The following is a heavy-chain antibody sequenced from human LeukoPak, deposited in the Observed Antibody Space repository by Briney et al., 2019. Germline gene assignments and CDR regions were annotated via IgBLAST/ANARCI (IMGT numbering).Heavy chain of an antibody. Sequence: SETLSLTCTVSGGSMSSGDYYWSWIRQPPGKGLEWIGYIYYTGSTYYNPSLKSRVTISVDTSKNQFSLKLSSVTAADTAVYYCARGLTVTTLPDYWGQGTLVTVSS. V-gene: IGHV4-30-4*01. CDR2: IYYTGST. D-gene: IGHD4-17*01. CDR1: GGSMSSGDYY. CDR3: ARGLTVTTLPDY. J-gene: IGHJ4*02.